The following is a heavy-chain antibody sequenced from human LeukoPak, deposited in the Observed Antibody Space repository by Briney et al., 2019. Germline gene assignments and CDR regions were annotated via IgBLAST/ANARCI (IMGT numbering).Heavy chain of an antibody. CDR3: ARRMQLVGWFDP. V-gene: IGHV1-69*13. CDR1: GYTFTSYG. J-gene: IGHJ5*02. D-gene: IGHD6-6*01. Sequence: ASVKVSCKASGYTFTSYGISWVRQAPGQGLEWMGGIIPIFGTANYAQKFQGRVTITADESTSTAYMELSSLRSEDTAVYYCARRMQLVGWFDPWGQGTLVTVSS. CDR2: IIPIFGTA.